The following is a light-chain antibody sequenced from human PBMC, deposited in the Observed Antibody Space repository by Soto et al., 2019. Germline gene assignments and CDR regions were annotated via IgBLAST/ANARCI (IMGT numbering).Light chain of an antibody. Sequence: EVGLTQSPGTLSLSPGERATLSCRASESVGSSYLAWYQQKPGQAPRLLIYGASTRATGIPDRFSGSGSGTDFTLTISRLEPEDFAVYYCQQYGDSPRTFGLGTKVEIK. CDR1: ESVGSSY. CDR2: GAS. V-gene: IGKV3-20*01. CDR3: QQYGDSPRT. J-gene: IGKJ1*01.